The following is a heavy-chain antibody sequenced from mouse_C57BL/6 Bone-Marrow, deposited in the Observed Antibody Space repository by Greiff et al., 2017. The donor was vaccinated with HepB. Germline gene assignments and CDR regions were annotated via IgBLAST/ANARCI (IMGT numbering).Heavy chain of an antibody. J-gene: IGHJ3*01. CDR3: ARDGSDWFAY. V-gene: IGHV1-69*01. D-gene: IGHD1-1*01. Sequence: VQLQQPGAELVMPGASVKLSCKASGYTFTSYWMHWVKQRPGQGLEWIGEIDPSDSYTNYNQKFKGKSTLTVDKSSSTAYMQLSSLTSEDSAVYYCARDGSDWFAYWGQGTLVTVSA. CDR1: GYTFTSYW. CDR2: IDPSDSYT.